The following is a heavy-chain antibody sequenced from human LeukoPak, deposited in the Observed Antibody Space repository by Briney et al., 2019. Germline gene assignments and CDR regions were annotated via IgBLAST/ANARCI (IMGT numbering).Heavy chain of an antibody. J-gene: IGHJ3*02. D-gene: IGHD6-6*01. CDR3: ARLLGVRPNAFDI. Sequence: GESLKISCKGSGYSFPNYWIGWVRQMPGKGLEWMGIIYPADSDTRYSPSFQGQVTISADKSISTAYLQWSSLKAPDTAMYYCARLLGVRPNAFDIWGQGTMVTVSS. CDR1: GYSFPNYW. CDR2: IYPADSDT. V-gene: IGHV5-51*01.